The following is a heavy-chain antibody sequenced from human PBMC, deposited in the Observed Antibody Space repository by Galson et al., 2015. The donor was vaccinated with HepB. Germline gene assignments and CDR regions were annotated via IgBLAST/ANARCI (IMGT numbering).Heavy chain of an antibody. CDR3: ARASPGDHYYYMDV. CDR2: IIPLFGTA. V-gene: IGHV1-69*13. J-gene: IGHJ6*03. CDR1: GGTFSSYA. Sequence: SVKVSCKASGGTFSSYAISWVRQAPGQGLEWMGGIIPLFGTANYAQKFQGRVTIIADESTSAAYMELSGLRSEDTAVYYCARASPGDHYYYMDVWGKGTTVTVSS. D-gene: IGHD7-27*01.